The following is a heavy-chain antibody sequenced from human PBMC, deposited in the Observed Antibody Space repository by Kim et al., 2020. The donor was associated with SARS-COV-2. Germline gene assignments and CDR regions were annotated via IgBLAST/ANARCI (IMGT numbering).Heavy chain of an antibody. V-gene: IGHV1-69*13. D-gene: IGHD6-19*01. CDR3: AREEITRGIAVAGHFDY. CDR2: IIPIFGTA. Sequence: SVKVSCKASGGTFSSYAISWVRQAPGQGLEWMGGIIPIFGTANYAQKFQGRVTITADESTSTAYMELSSLRSEDTAVYYCAREEITRGIAVAGHFDYWGQGTLVTVSS. J-gene: IGHJ4*02. CDR1: GGTFSSYA.